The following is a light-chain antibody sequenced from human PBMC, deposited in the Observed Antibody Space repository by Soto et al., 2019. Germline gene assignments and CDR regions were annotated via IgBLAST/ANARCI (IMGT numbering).Light chain of an antibody. CDR3: QQYCGSLWT. CDR1: QSVSSTY. V-gene: IGKV3-20*01. CDR2: GAS. J-gene: IGKJ1*01. Sequence: EIVLTQSPGTLSLSPGERATLSCRASQSVSSTYLAWSQQKPGQAPRLLIYGASSRATGIPDRFSGSGSGTDFTLTISILEPEDVAVYYCQQYCGSLWTFGQGTKVEIK.